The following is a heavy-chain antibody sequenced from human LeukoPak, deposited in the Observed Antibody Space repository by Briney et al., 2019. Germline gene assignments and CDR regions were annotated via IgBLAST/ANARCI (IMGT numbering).Heavy chain of an antibody. D-gene: IGHD6-25*01. CDR1: GFIFSDYY. CDR3: AKARGPAATHPEY. V-gene: IGHV3-11*01. J-gene: IGHJ4*02. Sequence: PGGSLRLSCAASGFIFSDYYMSWIRQAPGKGLEWIAYISSGDNTIYYADSVKGRFTVSRDSAKNSLYLQMDSLRAEDTAVYYCAKARGPAATHPEYWGQGTLVTVSS. CDR2: ISSGDNTI.